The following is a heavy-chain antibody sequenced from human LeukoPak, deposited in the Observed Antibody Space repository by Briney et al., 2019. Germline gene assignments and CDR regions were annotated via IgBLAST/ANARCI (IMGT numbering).Heavy chain of an antibody. CDR1: GYSISSGYY. D-gene: IGHD3-3*01. J-gene: IGHJ6*03. Sequence: PSETLSLTCAVSGYSISSGYYWGWIRQPPGKGLEWIGSIYHSGSTYYNPSLKSRVTISVDTSKNQFSLKLSSVTAADTAVYYCASTYYDFWSGYHYYMDVWGKGTTVTVSS. CDR3: ASTYYDFWSGYHYYMDV. CDR2: IYHSGST. V-gene: IGHV4-38-2*01.